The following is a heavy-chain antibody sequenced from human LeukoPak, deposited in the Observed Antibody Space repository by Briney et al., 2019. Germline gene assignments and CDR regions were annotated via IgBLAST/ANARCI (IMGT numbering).Heavy chain of an antibody. J-gene: IGHJ6*02. CDR1: GGSISRYY. V-gene: IGHV4-4*07. CDR2: IYTSGSA. Sequence: SETLSLTCTVSGGSISRYYWSWLRQPAGKGLEGIGRIYTSGSANYNPSLHSRGTMSGDTYKHQVSLKLSSVTAADTAVYYCARAPCYGMDVWGQGTTVTVSS. CDR3: ARAPCYGMDV.